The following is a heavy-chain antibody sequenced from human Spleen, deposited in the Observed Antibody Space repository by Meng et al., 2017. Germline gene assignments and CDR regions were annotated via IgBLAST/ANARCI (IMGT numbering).Heavy chain of an antibody. V-gene: IGHV3-15*01. J-gene: IGHJ5*02. CDR3: STDRSWFDP. CDR2: IKSKPDGGTA. Sequence: EVQLVESGGGLVKPGGYLRLSCATSGINFSTAWMTWFRQAPGKGLEWVGRIKSKPDGGTADYGAPVQGRFTISKDDSKNTLYLQMNSLKTEDTAVYYCSTDRSWFDPWGQGTLVTVSS. CDR1: GINFSTAW.